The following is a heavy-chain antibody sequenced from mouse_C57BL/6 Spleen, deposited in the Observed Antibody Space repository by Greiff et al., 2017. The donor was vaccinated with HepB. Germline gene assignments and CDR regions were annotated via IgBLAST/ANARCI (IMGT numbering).Heavy chain of an antibody. J-gene: IGHJ4*01. V-gene: IGHV1-55*01. CDR3: SRSGGPLYAMDY. CDR2: IYPGSGST. Sequence: QVQLQQPGAELVKPGASVKMSCKASGYTFTSYWITWVKQRPGQGLEWIGDIYPGSGSTNYNEKFKSKATLTVDTSSSTAYMQRSSLTSEDSAVYYCSRSGGPLYAMDYWGQGTSVTVSS. D-gene: IGHD3-2*02. CDR1: GYTFTSYW.